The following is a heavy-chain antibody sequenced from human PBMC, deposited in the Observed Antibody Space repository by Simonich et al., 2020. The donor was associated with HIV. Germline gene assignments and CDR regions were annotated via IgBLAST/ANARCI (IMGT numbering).Heavy chain of an antibody. CDR1: GYTFTNYD. D-gene: IGHD3-22*01. J-gene: IGHJ4*02. Sequence: QVQLVQSGAEVKKPGASVKVSCKASGYTFTNYDINWVRQATGQGLYWMGWMNPNSGKTGYAQKFQGRGTITRNTSISTAYMELSSLRSEDTAVYYCARDYYYYDSSGYFLFDYWGQGTLVTVSS. V-gene: IGHV1-8*03. CDR2: MNPNSGKT. CDR3: ARDYYYYDSSGYFLFDY.